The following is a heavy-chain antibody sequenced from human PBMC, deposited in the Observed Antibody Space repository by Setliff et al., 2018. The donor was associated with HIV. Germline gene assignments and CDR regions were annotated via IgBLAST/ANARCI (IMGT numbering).Heavy chain of an antibody. Sequence: SETLSLTCTVSGGSISSHYWSWIRQPPGKRLEWIGYIYYSGSTNYNPPLKSRVTISVDTSKNQFSLKLSSVTAADTAVYYCAGCITGTTHWFDPWGQGTLVTVSS. D-gene: IGHD1-20*01. CDR1: GGSISSHY. CDR2: IYYSGST. J-gene: IGHJ5*02. V-gene: IGHV4-59*11. CDR3: AGCITGTTHWFDP.